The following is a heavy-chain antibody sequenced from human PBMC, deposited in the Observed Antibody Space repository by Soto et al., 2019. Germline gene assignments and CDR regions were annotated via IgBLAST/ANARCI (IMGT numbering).Heavy chain of an antibody. CDR3: ARDRAAAAGIYYYYGMDV. D-gene: IGHD6-13*01. V-gene: IGHV3-53*01. J-gene: IGHJ6*02. CDR2: IYSGGST. Sequence: LRLSCAASGFTVSSNYMSWVRQAPGKGLEWVSVIYSGGSTYYADSVKGRFTISRDNSKNTLYLQMNSLRAEDTAVYYCARDRAAAAGIYYYYGMDVWGQGTTVTVSS. CDR1: GFTVSSNY.